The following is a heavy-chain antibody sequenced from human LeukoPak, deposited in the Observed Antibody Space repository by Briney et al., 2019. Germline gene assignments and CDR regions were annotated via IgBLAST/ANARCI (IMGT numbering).Heavy chain of an antibody. J-gene: IGHJ5*02. CDR3: ASLLGYCSSISCADP. CDR1: GGSFSGYY. D-gene: IGHD2-2*01. CDR2: INHSGST. V-gene: IGHV4-34*01. Sequence: PSETLSLTCAVYGGSFSGYYWSWIRQPPGKGLEWIGEINHSGSTNYNPSLKSRATISVDTSKNQFSLKLSSVTAADTAVYYCASLLGYCSSISCADPWGQGTLVTVSS.